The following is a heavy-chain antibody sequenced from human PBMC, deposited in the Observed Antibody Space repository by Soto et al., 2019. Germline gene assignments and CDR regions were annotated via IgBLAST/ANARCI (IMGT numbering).Heavy chain of an antibody. D-gene: IGHD3-22*01. CDR2: IYYSGST. Sequence: PSETLSLTCTFSGGSISSYYWSWIRQPPGKGLEWIGYIYYSGSTNYNPSLKSRVTISVDTSKNQFSLKLSSVTAADTAVYYCARAEYYYDSSGSGEYNWFDPWGQGTLVTVS. V-gene: IGHV4-59*01. CDR3: ARAEYYYDSSGSGEYNWFDP. J-gene: IGHJ5*02. CDR1: GGSISSYY.